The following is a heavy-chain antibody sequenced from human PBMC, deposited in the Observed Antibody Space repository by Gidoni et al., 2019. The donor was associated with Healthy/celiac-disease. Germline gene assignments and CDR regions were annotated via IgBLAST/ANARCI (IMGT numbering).Heavy chain of an antibody. D-gene: IGHD1-26*01. CDR2: ISSSSSYI. Sequence: EVQLVESGGGLVKPGGSLRLSCAASGFTFSSYSMNWVRQAPGKGLEWVSSISSSSSYIYYADSVKGRFTISRDNAKNSLYLQMNSLRAEDTAVYYCARGGSYYYYMDVWGKGTTVTVSS. CDR3: ARGGSYYYYMDV. CDR1: GFTFSSYS. V-gene: IGHV3-21*01. J-gene: IGHJ6*03.